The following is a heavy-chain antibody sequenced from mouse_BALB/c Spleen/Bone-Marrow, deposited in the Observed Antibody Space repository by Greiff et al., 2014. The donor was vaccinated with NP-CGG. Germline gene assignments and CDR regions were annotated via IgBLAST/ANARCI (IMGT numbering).Heavy chain of an antibody. CDR2: ISSAGST. V-gene: IGHV5-6-5*01. D-gene: IGHD5-5*01. J-gene: IGHJ4*01. Sequence: EVQGVESGGDLVKPGGSLKLSCAASGFTFSNYAMSWVRQTPEKRLKWVASISSAGSTYYPDSVRGRFTISRDSARNILYLQMSSMRSEDSAMYYCVRWTTYPLMEYWGQGTSVTVSS. CDR3: VRWTTYPLMEY. CDR1: GFTFSNYA.